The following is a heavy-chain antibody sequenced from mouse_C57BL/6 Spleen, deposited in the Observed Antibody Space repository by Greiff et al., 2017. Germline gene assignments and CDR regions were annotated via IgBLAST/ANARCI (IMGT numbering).Heavy chain of an antibody. CDR2: IDPEDGDT. D-gene: IGHD1-1*02. CDR3: TLHYFGDAMDY. V-gene: IGHV14-1*01. CDR1: GFNIKDYY. J-gene: IGHJ4*01. Sequence: VQLQQSGAELVRPGASVTLSCTASGFNIKDYYMHWVKQRPEPGLEWIGRIDPEDGDTEYAPKFQGKATMPADPSSNTAYLQLSSLTSGDTAVYYCTLHYFGDAMDYGGQGTSVTVSS.